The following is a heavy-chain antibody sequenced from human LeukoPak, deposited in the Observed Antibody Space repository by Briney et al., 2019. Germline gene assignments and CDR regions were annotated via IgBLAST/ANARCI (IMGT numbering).Heavy chain of an antibody. Sequence: SETLSLTCTVSGGSISSYYWSWIRQPPGKGLEWIGYIYYSGSTNYNPSLKSRVTISVDTSKNQFSLKLSSVTAADTAVYYCARNTDKGYYFDYWAQGTLVTVSS. CDR2: IYYSGST. CDR3: ARNTDKGYYFDY. V-gene: IGHV4-59*01. J-gene: IGHJ4*02. CDR1: GGSISSYY.